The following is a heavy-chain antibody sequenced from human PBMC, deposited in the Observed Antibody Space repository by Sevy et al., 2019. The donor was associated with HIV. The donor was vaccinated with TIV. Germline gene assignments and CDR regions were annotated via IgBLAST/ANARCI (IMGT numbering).Heavy chain of an antibody. V-gene: IGHV3-9*01. CDR3: VKAPYSTSSPGWFDP. CDR2: ISWSSANI. J-gene: IGHJ5*02. D-gene: IGHD6-13*01. CDR1: GFTFDDYA. Sequence: GGSLRLSCAASGFTFDDYAMHWVRQAPGKGLEWVSSISWSSANIGYADSVKGRFSISRDNAKNSLYLQMNSLRTEDTAFYYCVKAPYSTSSPGWFDPWGQRTLVTVSS.